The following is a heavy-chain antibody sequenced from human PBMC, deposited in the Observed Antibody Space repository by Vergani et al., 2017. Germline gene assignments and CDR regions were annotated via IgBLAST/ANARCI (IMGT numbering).Heavy chain of an antibody. CDR2: ISWNSDTI. CDR1: GFNFGGFA. D-gene: IGHD6-13*01. Sequence: EVQMVESGGGLVQPGRSLRLSCKDSGFNFGGFAMHWVRQVPGKGPEWVSGISWNSDTIDYADSVKGRFSISRDNAKSSLYLQMDSLRLEDTAFYYCAKGLGSSWFPFDHWGQGTLVTVSS. J-gene: IGHJ4*02. CDR3: AKGLGSSWFPFDH. V-gene: IGHV3-9*01.